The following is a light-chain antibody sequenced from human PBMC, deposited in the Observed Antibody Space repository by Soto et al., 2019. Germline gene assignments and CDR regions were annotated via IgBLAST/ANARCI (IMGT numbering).Light chain of an antibody. CDR2: GAS. CDR3: QQYHNWPPQYT. V-gene: IGKV3-15*01. Sequence: EIVMTQSPASLSVSPGDGATLSCWASQSVASNVAWYQQRPGQGPRLLIHGASTRAAGVPARFSGSGSGTDLTLTISSPQSEDFAVYYCQQYHNWPPQYTFGQGTKLQIK. CDR1: QSVASN. J-gene: IGKJ2*01.